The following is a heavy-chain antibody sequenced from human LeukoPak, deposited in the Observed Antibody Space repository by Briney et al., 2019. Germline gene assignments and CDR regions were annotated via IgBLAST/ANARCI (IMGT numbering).Heavy chain of an antibody. J-gene: IGHJ4*02. CDR3: AKGNTDGMVATIQYFDY. D-gene: IGHD5-12*01. CDR1: GFTFSSYA. V-gene: IGHV3-23*01. Sequence: PGGSLRLSCAASGFTFSSYAMSWVRQAPGKGLEWVSAISGSGGSTYYADSVKGRFTTSRDNSKNTLYLQMNSLRAEDTAVYYCAKGNTDGMVATIQYFDYWGQGTLVTVSS. CDR2: ISGSGGST.